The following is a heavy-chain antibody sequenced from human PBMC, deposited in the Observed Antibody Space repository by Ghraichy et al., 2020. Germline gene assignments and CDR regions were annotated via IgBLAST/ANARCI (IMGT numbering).Heavy chain of an antibody. CDR1: GFTFSYYS. J-gene: IGHJ6*02. CDR3: ARGVEGLALYYYFYGMDV. CDR2: ISSGSRTI. Sequence: GGSRRLSCAASGFTFSYYSMNWVRQAPGKGLEWISYISSGSRTIYYADSVKGRLTISRDNAKNSLYLQMNSLRDEDTATYYCARGVEGLALYYYFYGMDVWGQGTTVTVSS. D-gene: IGHD2-2*02. V-gene: IGHV3-48*02.